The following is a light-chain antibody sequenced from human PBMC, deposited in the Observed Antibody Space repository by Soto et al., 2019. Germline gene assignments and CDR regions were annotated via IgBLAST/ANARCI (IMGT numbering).Light chain of an antibody. V-gene: IGLV2-23*01. CDR3: CSSAPESTYV. J-gene: IGLJ1*01. CDR1: SSDVGAYNS. Sequence: QSVLAQPASVSGSPGQSITISCTVTSSDVGAYNSVSWYQQHPHKAPQVIIYKGTQRPSGVSNRFSGSTSGNAASLRISGLQADDEADYFCCSSAPESTYVFGSGTKVTLL. CDR2: KGT.